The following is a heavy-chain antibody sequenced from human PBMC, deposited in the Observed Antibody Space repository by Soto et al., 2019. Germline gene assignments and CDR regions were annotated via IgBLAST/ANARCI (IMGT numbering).Heavy chain of an antibody. D-gene: IGHD3-22*01. Sequence: ASVKVSCKASGYSFTTYGIHWVRQAPGQRLEWMGWIIGANGYTKSSENFQGRVTITRDASASTAYMELSSLRSEDTALYYCARAYYFDSSGSYYFDYWGQGTLVTVSS. V-gene: IGHV1-3*01. CDR2: IIGANGYT. J-gene: IGHJ4*02. CDR3: ARAYYFDSSGSYYFDY. CDR1: GYSFTTYG.